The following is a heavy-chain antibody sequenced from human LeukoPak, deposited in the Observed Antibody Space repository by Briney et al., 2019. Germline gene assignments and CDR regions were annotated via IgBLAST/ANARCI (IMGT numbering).Heavy chain of an antibody. CDR2: IYSGGST. V-gene: IGHV3-53*01. J-gene: IGHJ4*02. D-gene: IGHD4-17*01. CDR3: ARAPRYGDPFDY. CDR1: GFTVSSNY. Sequence: GGSLRLSCAASGFTVSSNYMSWVRQAPGKGLEWVSVIYSGGSTYYAASVKGRFTISRDNSKNTLYLQMNSLRAEDTAVYYCARAPRYGDPFDYWGQGTLVTVSS.